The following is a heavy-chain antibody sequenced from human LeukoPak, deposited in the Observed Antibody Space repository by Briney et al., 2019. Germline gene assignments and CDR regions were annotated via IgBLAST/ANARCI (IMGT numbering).Heavy chain of an antibody. J-gene: IGHJ4*02. CDR1: GYTFTSYD. D-gene: IGHD5-18*01. V-gene: IGHV1-8*01. CDR2: MNPNSGNT. CDR3: ARGLRVVAMVTYYFDY. Sequence: ASVKVSCKASGYTFTSYDINWVRQAPGQGLEWMGWMNPNSGNTGYAQKFKGRVTMTRNTSISTAYMELSSLRSEDTAVYYCARGLRVVAMVTYYFDYWGQGTLVTVSS.